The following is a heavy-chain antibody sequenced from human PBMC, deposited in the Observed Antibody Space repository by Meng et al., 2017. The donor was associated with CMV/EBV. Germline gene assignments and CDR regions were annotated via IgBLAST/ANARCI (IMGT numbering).Heavy chain of an antibody. Sequence: SVTVSCQASGGTFSSYTNSWVRQAPGQGLEWMGSIIPILGIANYAQKLQGRVTITADKSTSTAYMELSSLRSEDTAVYYCARAREMATYYYYYGMDVWGQGTTVTVSS. J-gene: IGHJ6*02. CDR2: IIPILGIA. CDR1: GGTFSSYT. D-gene: IGHD5-24*01. CDR3: ARAREMATYYYYYGMDV. V-gene: IGHV1-69*02.